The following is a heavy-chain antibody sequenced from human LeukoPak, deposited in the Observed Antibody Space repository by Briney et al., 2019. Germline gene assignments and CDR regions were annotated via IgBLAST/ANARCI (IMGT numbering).Heavy chain of an antibody. D-gene: IGHD1-26*01. CDR1: GFTFSSYS. J-gene: IGHJ4*02. V-gene: IGHV3-21*01. Sequence: GGSLRLSCAASGFTFSSYSMNWVRQAPGKGLEWVSSISSSSSYIYYADSVKGRFSISRDNAKKSLYLQMNILRAEDTAVYYCARNGIVGAGYYFDYWGQGTLVTVSS. CDR3: ARNGIVGAGYYFDY. CDR2: ISSSSSYI.